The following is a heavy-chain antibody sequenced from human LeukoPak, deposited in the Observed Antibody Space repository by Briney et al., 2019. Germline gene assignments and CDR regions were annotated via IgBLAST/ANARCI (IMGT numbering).Heavy chain of an antibody. D-gene: IGHD3-3*01. CDR1: GFTLSSYA. V-gene: IGHV3-23*01. Sequence: PGGSLRLSCAASGFTLSSYAMSWVRQAPGKGLEWVSAISGSGGSAYYADSVKGRFTISRDNSKNTLYLQMNSLRAEDTAVYYCAKDLTIFGVVIEVWGQGTLVTVSS. J-gene: IGHJ4*02. CDR3: AKDLTIFGVVIEV. CDR2: ISGSGGSA.